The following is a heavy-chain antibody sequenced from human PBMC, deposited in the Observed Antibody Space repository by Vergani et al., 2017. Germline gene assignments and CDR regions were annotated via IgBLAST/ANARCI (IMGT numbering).Heavy chain of an antibody. J-gene: IGHJ5*02. D-gene: IGHD6-19*01. V-gene: IGHV4-34*01. CDR3: ARGGDSRGSP. CDR1: GGSFSGYY. CDR2: INHSGST. Sequence: QVQLQQWGAGLLKPSETLSLTCAVYGGSFSGYYWSWIRQPPGKGLEWIGEINHSGSTNYNPSLKSRVTISVDTSKNQFSLKLSSGTAADTAGYYCARGGDSRGSPWGQGTLVTVSS.